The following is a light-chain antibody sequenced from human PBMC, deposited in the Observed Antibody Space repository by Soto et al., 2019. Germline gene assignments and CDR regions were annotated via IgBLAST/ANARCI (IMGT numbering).Light chain of an antibody. CDR3: QQANSFPLT. CDR2: GAS. Sequence: EIVLTQSPGTLSLSPGERATLSCSASQSFNSIYLAWYQQKPGQAPRLLIYGASSRATGIPDRFSGSGSGTDFTLTISSLQPEDFATYYCQQANSFPLTFGGGTKVDIK. J-gene: IGKJ4*01. CDR1: QSFNSIY. V-gene: IGKV3-20*01.